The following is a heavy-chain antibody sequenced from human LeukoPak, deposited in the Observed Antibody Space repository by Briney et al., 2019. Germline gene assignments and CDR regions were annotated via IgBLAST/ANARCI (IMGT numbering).Heavy chain of an antibody. CDR3: ARGRGLSSSWYTFYYYYMDV. D-gene: IGHD6-13*01. CDR2: INHSGST. V-gene: IGHV4-34*01. J-gene: IGHJ6*03. CDR1: GGSSSGYY. Sequence: SETLSLTCAVYGGSSSGYYWSWIRQPPGKGLEWIGEINHSGSTNYNPSLKSRLTISVDTSKNQFSLKLSSVTAADTAVYYCARGRGLSSSWYTFYYYYMDVWGKGTTVTVSS.